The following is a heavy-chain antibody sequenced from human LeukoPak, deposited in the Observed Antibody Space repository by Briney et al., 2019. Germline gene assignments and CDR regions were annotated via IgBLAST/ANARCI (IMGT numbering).Heavy chain of an antibody. Sequence: SETLSLTCAVYGGSFSSYYWSWTRQPPGKGLEWIGYIYYSGSTNYNPSLKSRVTISVDTSKNQFSLKLSSVTAADTAVYYCARNSGARDWGQGTLVTVSS. CDR2: IYYSGST. CDR1: GGSFSSYY. D-gene: IGHD3-10*01. J-gene: IGHJ4*02. CDR3: ARNSGARD. V-gene: IGHV4-59*12.